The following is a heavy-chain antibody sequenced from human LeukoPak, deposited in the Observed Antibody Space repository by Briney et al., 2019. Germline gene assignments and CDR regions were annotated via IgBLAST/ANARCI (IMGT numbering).Heavy chain of an antibody. CDR2: INHSGST. V-gene: IGHV4-34*01. D-gene: IGHD7-27*01. CDR3: ARSPILELGNHYYYYGMDV. CDR1: GGSFSGYY. Sequence: ASETLSLTCAVYGGSFSGYYWSWIRQPPGKGLERIGEINHSGSTNYNPSLKSRVTISVDTSKNQFSLKLSSVTAADTAVYYCARSPILELGNHYYYYGMDVWGQGTTVTVSS. J-gene: IGHJ6*02.